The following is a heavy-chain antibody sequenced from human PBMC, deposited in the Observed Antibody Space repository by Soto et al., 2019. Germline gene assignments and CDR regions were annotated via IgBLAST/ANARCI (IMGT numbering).Heavy chain of an antibody. Sequence: SETLSLTCTVSGGSIRNLGCRWGLIREPPGKELEWIGSIYYSGTTYYNPSLKSRVTISVDTSKNQFSLKLSSVTAADTAVYYCARSISVAMDFWGQGTLVTVSS. CDR2: IYYSGTT. V-gene: IGHV4-39*01. D-gene: IGHD6-19*01. CDR1: GGSIRNLGCR. CDR3: ARSISVAMDF. J-gene: IGHJ4*02.